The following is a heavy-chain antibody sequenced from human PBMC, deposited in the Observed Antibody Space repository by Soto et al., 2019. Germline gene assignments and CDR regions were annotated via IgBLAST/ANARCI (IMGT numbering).Heavy chain of an antibody. D-gene: IGHD5-12*01. CDR2: INHSGST. CDR1: GGSFSGYY. CDR3: ARDGVAKITPYFDY. Sequence: QVQLQQRGAGLLKPSETLSLTCAVYGGSFSGYYWSWIRQPPGKGLEWIGEINHSGSTNYNPSLKSRVTRAVDTAQDQFYLKLGSVTAADTAVYYCARDGVAKITPYFDYWGQGTLVTVSS. J-gene: IGHJ4*02. V-gene: IGHV4-34*01.